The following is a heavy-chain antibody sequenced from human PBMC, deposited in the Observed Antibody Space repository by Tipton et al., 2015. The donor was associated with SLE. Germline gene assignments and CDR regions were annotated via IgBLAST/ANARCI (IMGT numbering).Heavy chain of an antibody. Sequence: LRLSCAASGFTFSSYARSWIRQPAGKGLEWIGRIYTTGSANYNPSLKSRVTISVDTSKNQFSLKLTSVTAADTAVYYCARDVGANWFDPWGQGTLVTVSS. J-gene: IGHJ5*02. V-gene: IGHV4-4*07. CDR1: GFTFSSYA. CDR3: ARDVGANWFDP. D-gene: IGHD4/OR15-4a*01. CDR2: IYTTGSA.